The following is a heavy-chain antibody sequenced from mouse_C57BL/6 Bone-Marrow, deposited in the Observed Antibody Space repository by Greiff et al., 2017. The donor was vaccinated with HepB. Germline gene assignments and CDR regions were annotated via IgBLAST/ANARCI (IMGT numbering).Heavy chain of an antibody. V-gene: IGHV1-82*01. CDR3: ARGEGY. CDR2: IYPGDGDT. Sequence: VKVVESGPELVKPGASVKISCKASGYAFSSSWMNWVKQRPGKGLEWIGRIYPGDGDTNYNGKFKGKATLTADKSSSTAYMQLSSLTSEDSAVYFCARGEGYWGQGTTLTVSS. CDR1: GYAFSSSW. J-gene: IGHJ2*01.